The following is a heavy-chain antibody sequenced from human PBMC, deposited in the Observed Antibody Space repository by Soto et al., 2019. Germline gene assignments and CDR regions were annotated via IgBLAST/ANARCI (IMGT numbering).Heavy chain of an antibody. CDR3: ARVTLFSTYYYYGMDV. J-gene: IGHJ6*02. V-gene: IGHV5-51*01. CDR2: IYPGDSDT. Sequence: PGESLKISCKGSGYSFTSYWIGWVRQMPGKGLEWMGIIYPGDSDTRYSPSFQGQVTISADKSISTAYLQWSSLKASDTAMYYCARVTLFSTYYYYGMDVWGQGTTVTVSS. CDR1: GYSFTSYW. D-gene: IGHD2-15*01.